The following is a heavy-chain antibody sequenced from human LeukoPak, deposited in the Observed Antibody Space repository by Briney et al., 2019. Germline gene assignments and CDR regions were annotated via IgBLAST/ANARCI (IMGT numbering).Heavy chain of an antibody. CDR2: ISGSGSDI. D-gene: IGHD3-22*01. J-gene: IGHJ4*02. Sequence: GGSLRLTCAASGFAFSNYNMNWVRQTPGKWLECVSYISGSGSDIYYAESVMGRFPLSKDNAQNSLYLQLHSLGAEDTGVYYCARDPVLFDNTGYYFDSWGQGPLVTVSS. CDR3: ARDPVLFDNTGYYFDS. V-gene: IGHV3-48*01. CDR1: GFAFSNYN.